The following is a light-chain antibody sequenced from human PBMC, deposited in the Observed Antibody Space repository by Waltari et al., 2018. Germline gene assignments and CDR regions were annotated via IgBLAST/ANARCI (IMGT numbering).Light chain of an antibody. CDR3: ATWDASLSGRM. CDR2: RND. Sequence: QSVLTQPPSASGTPGQRVTISCSGGSSNIGTNYVYWYQQLPGTAPKLLVDRNDPRPSGAPDRFCGSKSGTSASLAISGLRSEDEADYYCATWDASLSGRMFGGGTKLTVL. J-gene: IGLJ3*02. V-gene: IGLV1-47*01. CDR1: SSNIGTNY.